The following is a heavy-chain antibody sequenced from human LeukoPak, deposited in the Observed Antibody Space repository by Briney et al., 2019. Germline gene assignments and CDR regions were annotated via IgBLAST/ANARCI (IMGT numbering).Heavy chain of an antibody. CDR1: GFTFSSYA. V-gene: IGHV3-23*01. J-gene: IGHJ4*02. CDR2: ISGSGGST. D-gene: IGHD2-15*01. Sequence: GGSLRLSCAASGFTFSSYAMSWVRRAPGKGLEWVSAISGSGGSTYYADSVKGRFTISRDNSKNTLYLQMNSLRAEDTAVYYCAKKVKCSGGSCYTLFDYWGQGTLVTVSS. CDR3: AKKVKCSGGSCYTLFDY.